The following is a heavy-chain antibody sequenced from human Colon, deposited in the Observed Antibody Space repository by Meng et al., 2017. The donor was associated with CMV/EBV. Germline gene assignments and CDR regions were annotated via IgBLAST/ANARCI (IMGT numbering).Heavy chain of an antibody. CDR3: ARVKCGTTSCSQGLDH. Sequence: ASVTVSCQASGYTFTDYYLHWVRQAPGQGLEWMGWINPNGGGTDYAQTFQGRVTVTSDTSITTAYLEVSRLTSADTAIYYCARVKCGTTSCSQGLDHWGQGTLVTVSS. J-gene: IGHJ5*02. CDR2: INPNGGGT. V-gene: IGHV1-2*02. CDR1: GYTFTDYY. D-gene: IGHD1-7*01.